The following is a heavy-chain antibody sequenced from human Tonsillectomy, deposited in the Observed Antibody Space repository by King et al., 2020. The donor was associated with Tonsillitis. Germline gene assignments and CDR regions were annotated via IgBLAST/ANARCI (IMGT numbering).Heavy chain of an antibody. CDR1: GFSFISYW. CDR3: ARPPVTMVRGIISAFDI. J-gene: IGHJ3*02. D-gene: IGHD3-10*01. V-gene: IGHV5-51*01. CDR2: MYPFNSTA. Sequence: VQLVESGAEVRKPGESLKISCKTSGFSFISYWIGWVRQRPGKGLEWMGIMYPFNSTARYSPSFQGQVTMSADKSIRTAYLQWTSLKASDTAMYYCARPPVTMVRGIISAFDIWGQGTMVTVSS.